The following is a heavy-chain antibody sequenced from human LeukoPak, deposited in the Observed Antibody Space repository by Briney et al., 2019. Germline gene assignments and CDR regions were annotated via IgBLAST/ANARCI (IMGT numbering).Heavy chain of an antibody. CDR1: GFTFSSYG. V-gene: IGHV3-33*01. Sequence: GGSLRLSCAASGFTFSSYGMHWVRQAPGKGLEWVAVIWYDGSNKYYADSVKGRFTISRDNSKNTPYLQMNSLRAEDTAVYYCARSPEVGYCSSTSCRRGYYYGMDVWGKGTTVTVSS. J-gene: IGHJ6*04. D-gene: IGHD2-2*01. CDR3: ARSPEVGYCSSTSCRRGYYYGMDV. CDR2: IWYDGSNK.